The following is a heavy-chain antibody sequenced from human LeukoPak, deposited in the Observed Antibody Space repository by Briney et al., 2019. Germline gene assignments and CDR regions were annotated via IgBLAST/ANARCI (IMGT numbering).Heavy chain of an antibody. D-gene: IGHD2-15*01. Sequence: SETLSLTCAVSGYSISSGYYWGWIRQPPGKGLEWIGNIYHSGSTYYNPSLKSRVTIPVDTSKNQFSLKLISVTAADTAVYYCARVGGSLDYFQHWGQGTLVTVSS. CDR1: GYSISSGYY. J-gene: IGHJ1*01. CDR3: ARVGGSLDYFQH. CDR2: IYHSGST. V-gene: IGHV4-38-2*01.